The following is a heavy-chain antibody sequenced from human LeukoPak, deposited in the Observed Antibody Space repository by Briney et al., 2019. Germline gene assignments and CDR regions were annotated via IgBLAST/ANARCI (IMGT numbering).Heavy chain of an antibody. Sequence: SGTLSLTCTVSGGSIISSNWWSWVRQPPGKGLEWIGEIYHSGSTNYNPSLKSRVTISIDKSKNQFSLKLSSVTAADTAVYFCARDPYCAGGSCYHRFDYWGQGTLVTVSS. J-gene: IGHJ4*02. CDR2: IYHSGST. CDR1: GGSIISSNW. V-gene: IGHV4-4*02. D-gene: IGHD2-15*01. CDR3: ARDPYCAGGSCYHRFDY.